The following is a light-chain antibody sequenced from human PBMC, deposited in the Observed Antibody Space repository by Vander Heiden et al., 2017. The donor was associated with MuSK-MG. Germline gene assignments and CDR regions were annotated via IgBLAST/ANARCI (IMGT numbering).Light chain of an antibody. J-gene: IGKJ4*01. V-gene: IGKV1-9*01. CDR1: LHIASY. CDR2: VAS. Sequence: IQLTQSPSSVAASVGDRVTITCRASLHIASYLAWYQQKPGKAPKLLIYVASTLQRGVPSRFSGSGSWTDFTLTISSLQPEDFATYYCQHLNSYPLTFGGGTKVEIK. CDR3: QHLNSYPLT.